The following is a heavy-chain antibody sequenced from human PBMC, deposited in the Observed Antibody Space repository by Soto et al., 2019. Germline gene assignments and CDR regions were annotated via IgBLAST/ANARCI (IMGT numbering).Heavy chain of an antibody. CDR1: GFSLSTSGVG. V-gene: IGHV2-5*02. D-gene: IGHD3-22*01. Sequence: ESGPTLVNPTQTLTLTCTFSGFSLSTSGVGVGYIRQPPGKALEWLALIYWDDDKRYSPSLKSRLTITKDTSKNQVVLTMTNMEPVDTIQASCPHDPVSYYSDSIGYYVYSDYWGPGTLVTVSS. CDR2: IYWDDDK. J-gene: IGHJ4*02. CDR3: PHDPVSYYSDSIGYYVYSDY.